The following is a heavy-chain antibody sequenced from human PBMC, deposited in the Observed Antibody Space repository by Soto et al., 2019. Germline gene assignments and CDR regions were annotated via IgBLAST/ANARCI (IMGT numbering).Heavy chain of an antibody. CDR1: GGSISSSSW. CDR2: IYYSGST. V-gene: IGHV4-4*02. Sequence: SETMCVPWGVAGGSISSSSWSRCVHKPPGKGQEWIGEIYYSGSTNYNSSLKSRVTISVDKSKNQASLQLRSVTAADTAVYYCWRGGNLEYSILVLEYWGQGTLVTVSS. CDR3: WRGGNLEYSILVLEY. J-gene: IGHJ4*02. D-gene: IGHD3-3*01.